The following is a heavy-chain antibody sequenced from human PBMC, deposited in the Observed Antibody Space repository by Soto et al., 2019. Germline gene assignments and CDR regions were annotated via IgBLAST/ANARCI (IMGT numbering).Heavy chain of an antibody. Sequence: QVQLVQSGAEVKKPGASVKVSCKASGYTFTSYDINWVRQATGQGLEWMGWMNPNSGNTGYAQEFQGRVTMTRNTSISTAYMELGRLRSEDTAVYYCAREHSSSWRFDYWGQGTLVTVSS. D-gene: IGHD6-13*01. CDR3: AREHSSSWRFDY. CDR2: MNPNSGNT. J-gene: IGHJ4*02. CDR1: GYTFTSYD. V-gene: IGHV1-8*01.